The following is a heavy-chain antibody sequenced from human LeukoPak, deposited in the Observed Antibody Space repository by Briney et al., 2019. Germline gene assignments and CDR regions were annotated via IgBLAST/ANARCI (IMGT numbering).Heavy chain of an antibody. V-gene: IGHV4-59*01. CDR3: ARGDFSGGYCYDY. Sequence: PSETLSRTCTVSGGSISSYYWSWIRQPPGKGLEWIGYIYYSGSTNYNPSLKSRVTISVDTSKNQFSLKLSSVTAADTAVYYCARGDFSGGYCYDYWGQGTLVTVSS. D-gene: IGHD2-21*02. J-gene: IGHJ4*02. CDR1: GGSISSYY. CDR2: IYYSGST.